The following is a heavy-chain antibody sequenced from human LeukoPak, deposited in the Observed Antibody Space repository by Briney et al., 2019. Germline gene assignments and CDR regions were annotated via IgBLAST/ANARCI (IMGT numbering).Heavy chain of an antibody. Sequence: SETLSLTCTVSGGSISSYYWSWIRQPPGKGLEWIGYIYYSGNTDYNPSLKSRVTISVDTSKNQFSLKLSSVTAADTAVHYCTKQYYYDSSGYFGYWGQGTLVTVSS. CDR1: GGSISSYY. CDR3: TKQYYYDSSGYFGY. V-gene: IGHV4-59*01. CDR2: IYYSGNT. J-gene: IGHJ4*02. D-gene: IGHD3-22*01.